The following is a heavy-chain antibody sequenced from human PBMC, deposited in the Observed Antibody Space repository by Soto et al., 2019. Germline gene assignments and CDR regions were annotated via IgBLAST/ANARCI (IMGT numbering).Heavy chain of an antibody. D-gene: IGHD2-2*01. CDR3: ARAYCSSTSCRQSNWFDP. J-gene: IGHJ5*02. V-gene: IGHV1-18*04. Sequence: GASVKVSCKASGYTFTSYGISWVRQAPGQGLEWMGWISAYNGNTNYAQKLQGRVTMTTDTSTSTAYMELRSLRSDDTAVYYCARAYCSSTSCRQSNWFDPWGQGTLVTVSS. CDR1: GYTFTSYG. CDR2: ISAYNGNT.